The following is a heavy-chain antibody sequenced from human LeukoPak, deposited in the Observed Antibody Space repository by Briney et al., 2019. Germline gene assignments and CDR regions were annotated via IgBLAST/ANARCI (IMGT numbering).Heavy chain of an antibody. CDR1: GFTFSSYS. V-gene: IGHV3-21*01. J-gene: IGHJ4*02. D-gene: IGHD2-8*02. Sequence: GGSQRLSCAASGFTFSSYSMNWVRQAPGKGLEWVSSISSSSYIYYADSVKGRFTISRDNAKNSLYLQMNSLRAEDTAVYYCARSPTGDYFDYWGQGTLVTVSS. CDR3: ARSPTGDYFDY. CDR2: ISSSSYI.